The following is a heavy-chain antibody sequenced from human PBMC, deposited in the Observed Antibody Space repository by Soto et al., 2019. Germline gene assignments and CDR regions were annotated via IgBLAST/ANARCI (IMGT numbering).Heavy chain of an antibody. D-gene: IGHD3-22*01. CDR1: GFTFSSYS. J-gene: IGHJ4*02. V-gene: IGHV3-23*01. CDR2: IGAGGATT. CDR3: AKSAGKYSVSSGYFRYFDY. Sequence: GGSLRLSCAASGFTFSSYSMNWVRQAPGKGMEWVSVIGAGGATTYYADSVKGRFTISRDNSQNTLFLQMNGLRAEDTAVYYCAKSAGKYSVSSGYFRYFDYWGQGTQLTVSS.